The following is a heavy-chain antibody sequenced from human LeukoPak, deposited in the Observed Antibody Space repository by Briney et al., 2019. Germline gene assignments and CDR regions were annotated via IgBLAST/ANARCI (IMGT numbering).Heavy chain of an antibody. Sequence: SETLSLTCTVSGGSISSYYWSWIRRPAGKGLEWIGRIYTSGSTNYNPSLKSRVTMSVDTSKNQFSLKLSSVTAADTAVYYCARDIAAALYNWFDPWGQGTLVTVSS. V-gene: IGHV4-4*07. CDR3: ARDIAAALYNWFDP. J-gene: IGHJ5*02. D-gene: IGHD6-13*01. CDR1: GGSISSYY. CDR2: IYTSGST.